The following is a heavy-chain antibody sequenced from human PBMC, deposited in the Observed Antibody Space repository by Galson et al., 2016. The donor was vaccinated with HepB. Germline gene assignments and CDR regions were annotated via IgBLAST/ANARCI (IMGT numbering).Heavy chain of an antibody. D-gene: IGHD1-26*01. CDR2: TNTDGSDT. Sequence: SLRLSCAASGFTFSSYWMHWVRQVPGKGLVMVARTNTDGSDTGYADSVKGRLTISRDNAKNTLYLQMNTLRAEDTAVYYYARDYLTYTGSYLYSWGQGTLVTVSS. J-gene: IGHJ4*02. CDR3: ARDYLTYTGSYLYS. V-gene: IGHV3-74*01. CDR1: GFTFSSYW.